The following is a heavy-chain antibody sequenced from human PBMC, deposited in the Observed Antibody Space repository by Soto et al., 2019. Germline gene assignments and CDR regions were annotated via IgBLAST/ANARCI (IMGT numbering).Heavy chain of an antibody. CDR2: ISAHNGNT. CDR1: GYTFTSYG. D-gene: IGHD3-10*01. V-gene: IGHV1-18*01. CDR3: SRGRYGEY. J-gene: IGHJ4*02. Sequence: QVHLVQSGAEVKKPGASVKVSCKASGYTFTSYGITWVRQAPGQGLEWMGWISAHNGNTDYAQKLQGRVSVNRDTSASTAYMELRSLISDDTAVYYCSRGRYGEYWGQGALVPVSS.